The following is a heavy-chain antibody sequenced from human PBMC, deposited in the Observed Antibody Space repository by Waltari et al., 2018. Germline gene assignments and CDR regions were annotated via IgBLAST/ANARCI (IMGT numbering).Heavy chain of an antibody. CDR2: NYYSGIT. V-gene: IGHV4-39*01. D-gene: IGHD6-13*01. Sequence: LQLQESGPGLVKPSETLSLTCTVSPGSITTYGYYWGWIRQPPGKGLEWIGSNYYSGITYYDPCLESRVIISIDTSESRISLRLNSVTAADTAVYYCAVGRGIFDIWGQGTVVTVSS. CDR1: PGSITTYGYY. J-gene: IGHJ3*02. CDR3: AVGRGIFDI.